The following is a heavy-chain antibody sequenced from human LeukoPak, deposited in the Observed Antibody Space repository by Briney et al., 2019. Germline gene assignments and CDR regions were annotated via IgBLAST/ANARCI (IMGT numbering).Heavy chain of an antibody. J-gene: IGHJ4*02. Sequence: GEALRLSCAASGFTFSSYSMNWVRQAPGKGLEWVSYISSSGSTIYYADSVKGRFTISRDNAKNSLYLQMNSLRAEDTAVYYCARRYCSSTSRTLDYWGQGTLVTVSS. CDR2: ISSSGSTI. CDR1: GFTFSSYS. D-gene: IGHD2-2*01. V-gene: IGHV3-48*04. CDR3: ARRYCSSTSRTLDY.